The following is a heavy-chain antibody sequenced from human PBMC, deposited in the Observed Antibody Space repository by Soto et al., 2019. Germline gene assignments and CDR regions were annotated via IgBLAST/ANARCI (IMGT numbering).Heavy chain of an antibody. CDR3: ARDRKLYGTRGRDYYYYGMDV. CDR2: IIPIFGTA. J-gene: IGHJ6*02. Sequence: QVQLVQSGAEVKKPGSSVKVSCKASGGTFSSYAISWVRQAPGQGLEWMGGIIPIFGTANYAQKFQGRVTITADESTSTAYMALSSLRSEDTAVYYCARDRKLYGTRGRDYYYYGMDVWGQGTTVTVSS. D-gene: IGHD2-8*01. V-gene: IGHV1-69*12. CDR1: GGTFSSYA.